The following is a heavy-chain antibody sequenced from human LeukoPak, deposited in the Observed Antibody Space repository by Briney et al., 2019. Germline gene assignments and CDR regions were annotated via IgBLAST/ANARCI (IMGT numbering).Heavy chain of an antibody. J-gene: IGHJ4*02. CDR2: ISYDGSNK. Sequence: GGSLRLSCAASGFTFSSYAMHWVRQAPGKGLEWVAVISYDGSNKYYADSVKGRFTISRDNSKNTLYLLMNSLRAEDTAVYYCAREGYQLLTAFDYWGQGTLVTVSS. CDR1: GFTFSSYA. V-gene: IGHV3-30-3*01. D-gene: IGHD2-2*01. CDR3: AREGYQLLTAFDY.